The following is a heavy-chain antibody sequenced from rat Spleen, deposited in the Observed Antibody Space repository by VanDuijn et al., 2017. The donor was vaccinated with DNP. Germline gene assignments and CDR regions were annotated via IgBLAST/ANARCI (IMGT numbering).Heavy chain of an antibody. D-gene: IGHD5-1*01. Sequence: EVQLVESGGDLVQPGRSLKLSCVASGFTFNNYWMTWIRQVPGKGLEWVASITSSGGSTYYPDSVKGRFTISRDNAKSTLYLQMNSLRSEETATYYCKVGARYWGQGVMVTVSS. CDR1: GFTFNNYW. V-gene: IGHV5-31*01. J-gene: IGHJ2*01. CDR2: ITSSGGST. CDR3: KVGARY.